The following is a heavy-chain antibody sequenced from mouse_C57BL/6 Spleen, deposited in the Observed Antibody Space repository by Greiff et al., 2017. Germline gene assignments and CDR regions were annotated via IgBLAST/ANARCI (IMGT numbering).Heavy chain of an antibody. D-gene: IGHD2-3*01. CDR3: ARGGSIGFDY. J-gene: IGHJ2*01. CDR1: GYSITSGYY. Sequence: EVKLQESGPGLVKPSQSLSLTCSVTGYSITSGYYWNWIRQFPGNKLEWMGYISYDGSNNYNPSLKNRISITRDTSKNQFFLKLNSVTTEDTATYYCARGGSIGFDYWGQGATLTVAS. V-gene: IGHV3-6*01. CDR2: ISYDGSN.